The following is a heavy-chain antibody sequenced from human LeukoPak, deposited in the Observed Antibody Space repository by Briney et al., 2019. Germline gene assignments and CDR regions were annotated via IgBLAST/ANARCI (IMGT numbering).Heavy chain of an antibody. CDR1: GYTFTGYY. V-gene: IGHV1-2*02. CDR3: ARVSLVEVAVAPEDDAFDI. D-gene: IGHD6-19*01. Sequence: ASVKVFCKASGYTFTGYYMHWVRQAPGQGLEWMGWINPNSGGTNYAQKFQGRVTMTRDTSISTAYMELSRLRSDDTAVYYCARVSLVEVAVAPEDDAFDIWGQGTMVTVSS. J-gene: IGHJ3*02. CDR2: INPNSGGT.